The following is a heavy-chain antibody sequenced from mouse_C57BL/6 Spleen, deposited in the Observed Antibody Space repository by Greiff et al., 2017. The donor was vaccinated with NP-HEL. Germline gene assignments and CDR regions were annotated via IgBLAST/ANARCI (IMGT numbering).Heavy chain of an antibody. Sequence: VQLQQSGAELVRPGSSVKLSCKASGYTFTSYWMHWVKQRPIQGLEWIGNIDPSDSETHYNQKFKDKATLTVDKSSSTAYMQLSSLTSEDSAVYYCARWDDDWELYAMDYWGQGTSVTVSS. CDR3: ARWDDDWELYAMDY. J-gene: IGHJ4*01. CDR1: GYTFTSYW. V-gene: IGHV1-52*01. D-gene: IGHD4-1*01. CDR2: IDPSDSET.